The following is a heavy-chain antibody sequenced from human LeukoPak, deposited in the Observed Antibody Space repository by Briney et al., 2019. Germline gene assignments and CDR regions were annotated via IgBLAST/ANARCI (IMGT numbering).Heavy chain of an antibody. CDR3: ARDVTLRMQSNWFDP. CDR2: IYYSGST. CDR1: GASISSTTYY. Sequence: SETLSLTCTVSGASISSTTYYWGWIRQPPGKGLEWIGSIYYSGSTYYNPSLKSRVTISVDTSKNQFSLKLSSVTAADTAVYYCARDVTLRMQSNWFDPWGQGTLVTVSS. J-gene: IGHJ5*02. D-gene: IGHD4-17*01. V-gene: IGHV4-39*07.